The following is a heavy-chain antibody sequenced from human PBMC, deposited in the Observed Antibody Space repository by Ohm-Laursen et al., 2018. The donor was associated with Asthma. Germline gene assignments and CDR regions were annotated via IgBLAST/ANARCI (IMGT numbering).Heavy chain of an antibody. CDR1: KFTFSNHW. CDR3: VKDRSPYSSGWYPTFDY. D-gene: IGHD6-19*01. V-gene: IGHV3-7*01. CDR2: INPDGRET. Sequence: SLRLSCTASKFTFSNHWMNWVRQAPGKGLEWVANINPDGRETRHVDSVKGRFTISRDISKNTLSLQMNGLRAEETALYYCVKDRSPYSSGWYPTFDYWGRGTLVTVSS. J-gene: IGHJ4*02.